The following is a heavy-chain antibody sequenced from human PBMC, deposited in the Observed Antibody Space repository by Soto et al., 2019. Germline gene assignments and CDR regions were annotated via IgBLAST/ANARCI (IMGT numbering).Heavy chain of an antibody. CDR2: IYSGGST. Sequence: SLRLSCAASGFTFSSFAMSWVRQAPGKGLEWVSVIYSGGSTYYADSVKGRFTISRDNSKNTLYLQMNSLRAEDTAVYYCARVELVTYYYGMDVWGQGTTVTVSS. V-gene: IGHV3-66*01. CDR3: ARVELVTYYYGMDV. CDR1: GFTFSSFA. J-gene: IGHJ6*02. D-gene: IGHD2-21*02.